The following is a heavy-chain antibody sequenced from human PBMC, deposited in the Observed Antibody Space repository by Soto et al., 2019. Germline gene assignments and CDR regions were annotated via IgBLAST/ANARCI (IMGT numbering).Heavy chain of an antibody. CDR1: GYKFTNYW. V-gene: IGHV5-51*06. J-gene: IGHJ4*02. Sequence: EVQLVQSGAEVKKPGQSLKISCKASGYKFTNYWIAWVRQMPGNGLEWMGIIYPGDSDTRYSPSFQGQVTISADKSFTTAYLQWSSLKASDTAIFYCARLLGGWGGSSSALVFDFWGQGTLVTVSS. CDR3: ARLLGGWGGSSSALVFDF. D-gene: IGHD6-6*01. CDR2: IYPGDSDT.